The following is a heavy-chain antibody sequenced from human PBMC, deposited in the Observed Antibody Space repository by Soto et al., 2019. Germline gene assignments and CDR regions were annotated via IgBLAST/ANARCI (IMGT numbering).Heavy chain of an antibody. D-gene: IGHD3-3*01. CDR1: GFTFSSYG. Sequence: GGSLRLSCAASGFTFSSYGMHWVRQAPGKGLEWVAVISYDGSNKYYADSVKGRFTISRDNSKNTLYLQMNSLRAEDTAVYYCAKALGYYDFWSGYHYYYYMDVWGKGTTVTVSS. J-gene: IGHJ6*03. CDR3: AKALGYYDFWSGYHYYYYMDV. V-gene: IGHV3-30*18. CDR2: ISYDGSNK.